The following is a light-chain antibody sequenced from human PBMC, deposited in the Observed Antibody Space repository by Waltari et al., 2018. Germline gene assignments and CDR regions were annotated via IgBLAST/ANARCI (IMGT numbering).Light chain of an antibody. Sequence: EIVLTQSPGTLSLSPGERATLSCRASQRVSSSYLAWYQQKPGQAPRLLIYGASSRAIGIPYRFSGSGSGTDVTLTISRLEPEDFAVYYCQQYGSSPQYTFGQGTKLEIK. CDR1: QRVSSSY. V-gene: IGKV3-20*01. J-gene: IGKJ2*01. CDR2: GAS. CDR3: QQYGSSPQYT.